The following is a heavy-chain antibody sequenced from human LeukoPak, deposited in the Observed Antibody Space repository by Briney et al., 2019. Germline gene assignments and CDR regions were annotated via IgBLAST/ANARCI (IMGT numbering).Heavy chain of an antibody. D-gene: IGHD6-13*01. J-gene: IGHJ4*02. CDR1: GFSVSSNY. CDR3: ARGFVQTGYSSSSYVH. V-gene: IGHV3-66*01. Sequence: PGGPLRLSCTASGFSVSSNYMSWVRQAPGKGLEWVSVMFASGSTYYADSVKGRFTFSRDIFRNTLYLQLNSLRVEDTALYYCARGFVQTGYSSSSYVHWGQGTLVTVSS. CDR2: MFASGST.